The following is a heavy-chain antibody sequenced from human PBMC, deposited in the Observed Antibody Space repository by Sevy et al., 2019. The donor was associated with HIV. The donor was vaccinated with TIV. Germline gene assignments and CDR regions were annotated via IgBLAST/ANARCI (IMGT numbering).Heavy chain of an antibody. CDR3: ARDGQLLWFGELLYGDYYGMDV. D-gene: IGHD3-10*01. Sequence: GGSLRLSCAASGFTFSSYSMNWVRQAPGKGLEWVSSISSSSSYIYYADSVKGRFTISRDNAKNSLYLQMNSLRAEDTAVYYCARDGQLLWFGELLYGDYYGMDVWGQGTTVTVSS. CDR2: ISSSSSYI. J-gene: IGHJ6*02. V-gene: IGHV3-21*01. CDR1: GFTFSSYS.